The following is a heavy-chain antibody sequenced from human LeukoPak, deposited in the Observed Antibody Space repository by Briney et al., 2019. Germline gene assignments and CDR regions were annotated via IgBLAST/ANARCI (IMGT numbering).Heavy chain of an antibody. CDR2: IYYSGST. Sequence: SQTLSLTCTVSGGSISSGGYYWSWIRQHPGKGLEWIGYIYYSGSTYYNPSLKSRVTISVDTSKNQFSLKLSSVTAADTAVYYYARSGYGDHDDYWGQGTLVTVSS. V-gene: IGHV4-31*03. CDR3: ARSGYGDHDDY. D-gene: IGHD4-17*01. CDR1: GGSISSGGYY. J-gene: IGHJ4*02.